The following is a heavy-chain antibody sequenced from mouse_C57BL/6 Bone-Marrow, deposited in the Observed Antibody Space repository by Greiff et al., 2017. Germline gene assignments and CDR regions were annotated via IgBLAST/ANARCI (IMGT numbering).Heavy chain of an antibody. V-gene: IGHV1-69*01. J-gene: IGHJ2*01. Sequence: QVQLQQPGAELVMPGASVKLSCKASGYTFTSYWMHWVKQRPGQGLEWIGEIDPSDSYTNYNQKFKGKSTLTVDKSSSTAYMQLSSRTSEDSEVYYCTVTTVVATNFDYWGQGTTLTVSS. CDR1: GYTFTSYW. CDR3: TVTTVVATNFDY. D-gene: IGHD1-1*01. CDR2: IDPSDSYT.